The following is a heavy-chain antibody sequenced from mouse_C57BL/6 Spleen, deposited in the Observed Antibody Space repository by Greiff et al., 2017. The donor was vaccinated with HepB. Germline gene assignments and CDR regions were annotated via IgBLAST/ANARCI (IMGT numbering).Heavy chain of an antibody. CDR1: GYTFTSYD. CDR3: ARSYGSSLGAY. CDR2: IYPRDGST. J-gene: IGHJ3*01. Sequence: QVQLKESGPELVKPGASVKLSCKASGYTFTSYDINWVKQRPGQGLEWIGWIYPRDGSTKYNEKFKGKATLTVDTSSSTAYMELHSLTSEDSAVYFCARSYGSSLGAYWGQGTLVTVSA. D-gene: IGHD1-1*01. V-gene: IGHV1-85*01.